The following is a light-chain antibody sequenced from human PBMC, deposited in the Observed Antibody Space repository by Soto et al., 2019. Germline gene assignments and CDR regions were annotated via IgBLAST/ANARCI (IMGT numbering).Light chain of an antibody. CDR3: QQYGSSPPYT. V-gene: IGKV3-20*01. Sequence: EIVLTQSPGTLSLSPGERATLSCRASQSVSGNYLAWYQQKPRQSPRLLIYGSSDRATSIPDRFSGSGSATDFTLTITRVEPEDFAVYYCQQYGSSPPYTLGQGTKLEIK. CDR2: GSS. J-gene: IGKJ2*01. CDR1: QSVSGNY.